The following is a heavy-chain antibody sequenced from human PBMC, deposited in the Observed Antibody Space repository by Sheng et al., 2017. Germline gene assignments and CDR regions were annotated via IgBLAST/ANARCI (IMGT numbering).Heavy chain of an antibody. Sequence: QVQLQQWGAGLLKPSETLSLTCAVYGGSFSGYYWSWIRQPPGKGLEWIGEINHSGSTNYNPSLKSRVTISVDTSKNQFSLKLSSVTAADTAVYYCARLIVVVPAAMGGFDYWGQGTLVTVSS. J-gene: IGHJ4*02. CDR1: GGSFSGYY. CDR2: INHSGST. CDR3: ARLIVVVPAAMGGFDY. D-gene: IGHD2-2*01. V-gene: IGHV4-34*01.